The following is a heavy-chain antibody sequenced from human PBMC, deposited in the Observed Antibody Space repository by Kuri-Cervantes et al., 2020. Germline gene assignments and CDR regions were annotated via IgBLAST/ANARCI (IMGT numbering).Heavy chain of an antibody. CDR3: ARKSPSLDY. D-gene: IGHD2-2*01. V-gene: IGHV3-9*01. Sequence: SLKISCAASGFTFDDYAIHWVRQAPGKGLEWVSGISWNSGSILYADSVKGRFTISRDNAKNSLYLQMNSLRAEDAAVYYCARKSPSLDYWGQGTLVTVSS. J-gene: IGHJ4*02. CDR2: ISWNSGSI. CDR1: GFTFDDYA.